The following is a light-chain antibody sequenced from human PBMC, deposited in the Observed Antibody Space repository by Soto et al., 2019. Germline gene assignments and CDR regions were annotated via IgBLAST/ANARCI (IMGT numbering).Light chain of an antibody. CDR2: GTS. CDR3: QQRDNWSIT. V-gene: IGKV3D-20*02. J-gene: IGKJ5*01. CDR1: QRIGSSF. Sequence: EIVLTQSPGTLSLSPGERAALSCRASQRIGSSFLAWYQQKPGQAPRLLVYGTSVRATGIPARFSGSGSGTDFTLTISSLEPEDFAVYYCQQRDNWSITFGQGTRLEIK.